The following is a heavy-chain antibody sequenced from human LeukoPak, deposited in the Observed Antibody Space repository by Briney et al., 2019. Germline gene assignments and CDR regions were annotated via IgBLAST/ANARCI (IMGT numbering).Heavy chain of an antibody. CDR1: GFSFSGHW. CDR3: ARGPHSTWSGLDF. J-gene: IGHJ4*02. V-gene: IGHV3-74*01. Sequence: GGSLRLSCTASGFSFSGHWMHWARQLPGKGLVWVSRISPTGSTTSYADSVKGRFTVSRDNAKNTLYLQVNNLRAEHTAVYYCARGPHSTWSGLDFWGQGTLLTVSS. CDR2: ISPTGSTT. D-gene: IGHD6-6*01.